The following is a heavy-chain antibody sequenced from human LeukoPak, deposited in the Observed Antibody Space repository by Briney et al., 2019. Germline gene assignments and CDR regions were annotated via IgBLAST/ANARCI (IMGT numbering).Heavy chain of an antibody. CDR2: ISNSGSST. CDR3: ASLTVTGGSLSDY. CDR1: RFTFSNYD. V-gene: IGHV3-48*03. Sequence: GRSVRLSCVAARFTFSNYDMNRLRQAPGKGMERVSYISNSGSSTYYVDSVKGRFTISRDNAKNSLYLQMNSLRAEDAAVYYCASLTVTGGSLSDYWGQGTLVTVSS. J-gene: IGHJ4*02. D-gene: IGHD2-15*01.